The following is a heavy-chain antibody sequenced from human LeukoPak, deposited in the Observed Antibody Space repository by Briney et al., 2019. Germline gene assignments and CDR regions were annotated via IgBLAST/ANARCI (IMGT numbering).Heavy chain of an antibody. CDR2: VSYDGSNK. CDR3: ARDSGYCSSTGCYVHYFDY. V-gene: IGHV3-30-3*01. J-gene: IGHJ4*02. D-gene: IGHD2-2*01. CDR1: GFTFSSYA. Sequence: GGSLRLSCAASGFTFSSYAMHWVRQAPGKGLEWVAVVSYDGSNKYYADSVKGRFTISRDNSKNTLYLQMNSLRAEDAAVYYCARDSGYCSSTGCYVHYFDYWGQGTLVTVSS.